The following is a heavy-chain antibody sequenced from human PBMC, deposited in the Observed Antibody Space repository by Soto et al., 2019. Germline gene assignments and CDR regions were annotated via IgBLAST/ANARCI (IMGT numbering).Heavy chain of an antibody. CDR3: ARDLRFGKYYGMDV. V-gene: IGHV4-31*03. CDR2: IYYSGST. CDR1: CGSIISGGYY. Sequence: SETLSLTCTFSCGSIISGGYYWSWIRQHPGKGLEWIGYIYYSGSTYYNPSLKSRVTISVDTSKNQFSLKLSSVTAADTAVYYCARDLRFGKYYGMDVWGQGTTVTVSS. J-gene: IGHJ6*02. D-gene: IGHD3-10*01.